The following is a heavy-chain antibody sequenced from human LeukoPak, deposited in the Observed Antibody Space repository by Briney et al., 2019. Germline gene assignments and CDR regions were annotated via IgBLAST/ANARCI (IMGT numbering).Heavy chain of an antibody. CDR2: IWYDGSNK. D-gene: IGHD6-19*01. CDR1: GFTFSSYG. V-gene: IGHV3-33*01. J-gene: IGHJ4*02. CDR3: ARGSSGWYLLFDY. Sequence: GGSLRLSCAASGFTFSSYGMHWVRQAPGKGLEWVAVIWYDGSNKYYADSVKGRFTISRDNSKNTLYLQMNNLRAEDTAVYYCARGSSGWYLLFDYWGQGTLVTVSS.